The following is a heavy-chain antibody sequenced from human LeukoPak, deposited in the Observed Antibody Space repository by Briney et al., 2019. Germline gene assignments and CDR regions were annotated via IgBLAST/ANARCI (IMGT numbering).Heavy chain of an antibody. Sequence: TGGTLIRSCAASAFTFSDDEIHWVRQAPGKGLEWGSYTTSGGTTVKYADSVRGRFTISRDNAKNSVVLQMNSLRGEDTAVYYCVRGAGYNPSPWGQGTLVTVSS. CDR1: AFTFSDDE. CDR3: VRGAGYNPSP. D-gene: IGHD5-24*01. V-gene: IGHV3-48*03. J-gene: IGHJ5*02. CDR2: TTSGGTTV.